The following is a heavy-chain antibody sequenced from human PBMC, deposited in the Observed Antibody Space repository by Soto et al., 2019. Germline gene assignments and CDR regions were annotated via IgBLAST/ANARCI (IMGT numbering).Heavy chain of an antibody. CDR3: ARYNWNDVYYYYGMDV. V-gene: IGHV5-51*01. Sequence: GQSVKISCKCSGYSFTSYWVGWVRQIPGKGLEWMGIIYPGDSDTRYSPSFQGQVTISADKSISTAYLQWSSLKASDTAMYHCARYNWNDVYYYYGMDVWGQGTTVTVSS. J-gene: IGHJ6*02. D-gene: IGHD1-1*01. CDR1: GYSFTSYW. CDR2: IYPGDSDT.